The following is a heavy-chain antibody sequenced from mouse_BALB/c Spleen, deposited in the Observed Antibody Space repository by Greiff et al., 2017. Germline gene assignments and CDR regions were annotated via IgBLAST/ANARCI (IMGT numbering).Heavy chain of an antibody. V-gene: IGHV1-87*01. D-gene: IGHD4-1*01. J-gene: IGHJ2*01. CDR1: GYTFTSYW. CDR2: IYPGDGDT. Sequence: QVQLQQSGAELARPGASVKLSCKASGYTFTSYWMQWVKQRPGQGLEWIGAIYPGDGDTRYTQKFKGKATLTADKSSSTAYMQLSSLASEDSAVYYCARDGTGGFDYWGQGTTLTVSS. CDR3: ARDGTGGFDY.